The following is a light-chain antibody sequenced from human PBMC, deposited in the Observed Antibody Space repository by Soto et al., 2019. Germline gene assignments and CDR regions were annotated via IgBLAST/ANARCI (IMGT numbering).Light chain of an antibody. J-gene: IGKJ1*01. CDR2: DAS. Sequence: ETVLTQSPATLSLSPGERATLSCRASQSVRSNLAWYQHKPGQAPRLLIYDASNRATGIPGRFSGSGSGTDFTLTISNREPEDFAVYYCQQRVNWPWTFGQGAKVEIK. CDR3: QQRVNWPWT. V-gene: IGKV3-11*01. CDR1: QSVRSN.